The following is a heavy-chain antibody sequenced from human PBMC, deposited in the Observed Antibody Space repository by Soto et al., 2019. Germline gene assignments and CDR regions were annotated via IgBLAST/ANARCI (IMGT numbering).Heavy chain of an antibody. V-gene: IGHV3-74*01. CDR1: GFTFSSYW. CDR3: ARGSGSYNIEDY. D-gene: IGHD1-26*01. J-gene: IGHJ4*02. CDR2: IKSDGSST. Sequence: EVPLVESGGGLVQPGGSLRLSCAASGFTFSSYWMHWVRQAPGKGLVWVSRIKSDGSSTSYADSVKGRFTISRDNAKNTLYLQMNSLRAEDTAVYYCARGSGSYNIEDYWGQGTLVTVSS.